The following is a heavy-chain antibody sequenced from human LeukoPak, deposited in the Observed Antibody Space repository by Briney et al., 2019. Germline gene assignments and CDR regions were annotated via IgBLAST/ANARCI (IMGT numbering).Heavy chain of an antibody. J-gene: IGHJ6*04. CDR1: GFTFSSYE. D-gene: IGHD3-10*02. CDR3: AELGITMIGGV. V-gene: IGHV3-48*03. Sequence: GGSLRLSCAASGFTFSSYEMNWVRQAPGKGLEWVSYISSSGSTIYYADSVKGRFTISRDNAKNSLYLQMNSLRAEDTAVYYCAELGITMIGGVWGKGTTVAISP. CDR2: ISSSGSTI.